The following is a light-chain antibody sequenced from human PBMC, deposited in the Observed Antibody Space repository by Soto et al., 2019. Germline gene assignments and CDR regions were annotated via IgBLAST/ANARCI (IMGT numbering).Light chain of an antibody. V-gene: IGLV2-11*01. CDR2: DVS. CDR3: CSYAGSYLV. Sequence: QSALTQPRSVSGSPGQSVTISCTGTSSDVGGYNYVSWFQQPPGKAPKLIIYDVSKRPSGVPDRFSGSKSGNTASLTISGLQAEDEADYYCCSYAGSYLVFGGGTKLTAL. J-gene: IGLJ2*01. CDR1: SSDVGGYNY.